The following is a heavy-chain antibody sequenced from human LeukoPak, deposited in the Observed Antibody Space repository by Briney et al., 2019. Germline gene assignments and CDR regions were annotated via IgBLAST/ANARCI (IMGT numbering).Heavy chain of an antibody. CDR2: FQPEDGET. CDR1: AHTLTELS. CDR3: ATGIPAAILPFDY. V-gene: IGHV1-24*01. D-gene: IGHD2-2*01. Sequence: SENVSCMFSAHTLTELSTHCVPHAPERVSEGRGAFQPEDGETNYAQKFQGRVTMTEDTSTNTAYMELSSLRSEDTAVYYCATGIPAAILPFDYCGQGNLVTVSS. J-gene: IGHJ4*02.